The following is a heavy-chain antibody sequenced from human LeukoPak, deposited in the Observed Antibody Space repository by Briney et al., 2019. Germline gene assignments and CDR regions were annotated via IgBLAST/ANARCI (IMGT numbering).Heavy chain of an antibody. CDR2: ITWNGGTI. D-gene: IGHD5-18*01. Sequence: GGSLRLSCAASGFTSDDYAMHWVRQAPGKGLDWVSGITWNGGTIGYADSVKGRFTISRDDSKNTLYLQMNSLRAEDTAVYYCARAVDTNVIPETSMDVWGQGTTVTVSS. V-gene: IGHV3-9*02. CDR3: ARAVDTNVIPETSMDV. J-gene: IGHJ6*02. CDR1: GFTSDDYA.